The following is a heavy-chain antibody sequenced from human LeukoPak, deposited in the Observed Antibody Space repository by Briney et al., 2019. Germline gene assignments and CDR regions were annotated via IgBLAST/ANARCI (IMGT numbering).Heavy chain of an antibody. CDR1: GGSISSSSYY. CDR3: ARSPSRWGAGFDY. J-gene: IGHJ4*02. Sequence: SETLSLTCTVSGGSISSSSYYWGWIRQHPGKGLEWIGSIYYSGSTYYNPSLKSRVTISVDTSKNQFSLKLSSVTAADTAVYYCARSPSRWGAGFDYWGQGTLVTVSS. D-gene: IGHD3-16*01. CDR2: IYYSGST. V-gene: IGHV4-39*01.